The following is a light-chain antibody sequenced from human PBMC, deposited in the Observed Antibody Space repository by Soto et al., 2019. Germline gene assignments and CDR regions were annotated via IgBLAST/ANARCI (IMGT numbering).Light chain of an antibody. V-gene: IGLV2-11*01. J-gene: IGLJ3*02. CDR1: SSDVGGYNY. Sequence: QSALTQPRSVSGSPGQSVTISCTGTSSDVGGYNYVSWYQQHPGKAPKLMIYDVSKRPSGVPDRFSGSKSGNTASLTISGLQAEDEADYYCCSSVGSYTSVFGVGTKVTVL. CDR3: CSSVGSYTSV. CDR2: DVS.